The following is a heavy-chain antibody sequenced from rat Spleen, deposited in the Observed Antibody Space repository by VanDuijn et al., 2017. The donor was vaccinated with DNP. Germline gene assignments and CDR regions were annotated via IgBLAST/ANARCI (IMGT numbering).Heavy chain of an antibody. Sequence: EVQLVESGGGLVQPGRSLKLSCVASGFIFNNYWMTWIRQAPGKGLDWIASISNTGGSTYYPDSVKGRFTISRDNAKSTLYLQMDSLRSEDTATYYCARPGGYNFPFDYWGQGVMVTVSS. CDR2: ISNTGGST. CDR3: ARPGGYNFPFDY. V-gene: IGHV5-31*01. D-gene: IGHD1-5*01. J-gene: IGHJ2*01. CDR1: GFIFNNYW.